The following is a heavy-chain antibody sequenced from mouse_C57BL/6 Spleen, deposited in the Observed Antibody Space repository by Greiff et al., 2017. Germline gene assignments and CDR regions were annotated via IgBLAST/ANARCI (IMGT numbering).Heavy chain of an antibody. CDR1: GYTFTSYT. D-gene: IGHD1-1*01. V-gene: IGHV1-4*01. CDR2: INPSSGYT. J-gene: IGHJ4*01. CDR3: ARWTTDYAMDY. Sequence: VQRVESGAELARPGASVKMSCKASGYTFTSYTMHWVKQRPGQGLEWIGYINPSSGYTKYNQKFKDKATLTADKSSSTAYMQLSSLTSEDSAVYYCARWTTDYAMDYWGQGTSVTVSS.